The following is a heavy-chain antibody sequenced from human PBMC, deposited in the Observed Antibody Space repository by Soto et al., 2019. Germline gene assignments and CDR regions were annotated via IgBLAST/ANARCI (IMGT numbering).Heavy chain of an antibody. J-gene: IGHJ4*02. D-gene: IGHD4-4*01. CDR3: ARHRRTTVAKFYFDN. CDR2: IFDSGNA. Sequence: SETLSLTCTVSGGSINSYCWSWIRQPPGKGLEWIAYIFDSGNANYNPSLKSRVAISVDTSKNQFSLKLTSVTAADTAVYYCARHRRTTVAKFYFDNWGQGALVTVSS. V-gene: IGHV4-59*08. CDR1: GGSINSYC.